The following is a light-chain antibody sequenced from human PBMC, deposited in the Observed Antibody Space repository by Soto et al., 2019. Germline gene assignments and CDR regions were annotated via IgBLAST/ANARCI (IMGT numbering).Light chain of an antibody. CDR3: QHYNNWPPWT. CDR2: DAS. CDR1: QSIGYY. Sequence: EIVLTQSPATLSLSPGERATLSCRASQSIGYYLAWYQEKPGQAPRLLIYDASIRATGIPARFSGSGSGTEFTLTISSLQSEDFAVYYCQHYNNWPPWTFGQGTKVDI. V-gene: IGKV3-15*01. J-gene: IGKJ1*01.